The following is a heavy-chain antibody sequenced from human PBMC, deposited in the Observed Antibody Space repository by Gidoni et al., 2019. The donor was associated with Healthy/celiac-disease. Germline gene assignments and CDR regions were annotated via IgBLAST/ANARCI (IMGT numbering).Heavy chain of an antibody. CDR3: AHRQYCSGGSCYTNYFDY. D-gene: IGHD2-15*01. CDR2: IYWNDDK. CDR1: GFSLSTSGVG. V-gene: IGHV2-5*01. Sequence: QITLKESGPTLVNPTQTLTLTCPFSGFSLSTSGVGVGWIRQPPGKALEWLALIYWNDDKRYSPSLKSRLTITKDTSKNQVVLTMTNMDPVDTATYYCAHRQYCSGGSCYTNYFDYWGQGTLVTVSS. J-gene: IGHJ4*02.